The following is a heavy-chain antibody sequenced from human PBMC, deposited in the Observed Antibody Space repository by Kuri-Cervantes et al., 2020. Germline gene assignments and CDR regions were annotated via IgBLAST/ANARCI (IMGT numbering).Heavy chain of an antibody. CDR2: INHSGST. CDR3: GRGFSSTWSN. Sequence: GSLRLSCAVSGGSISSSNWWSWVRQPPGKGLEWIGEINHSGSTNYNPSLKSRVTISIDTTKNHFSLRLTSVAAADTAVYYCGRGFSSTWSNWGQGTQVTVSS. J-gene: IGHJ4*02. V-gene: IGHV4-4*02. CDR1: GGSISSSNW. D-gene: IGHD6-13*01.